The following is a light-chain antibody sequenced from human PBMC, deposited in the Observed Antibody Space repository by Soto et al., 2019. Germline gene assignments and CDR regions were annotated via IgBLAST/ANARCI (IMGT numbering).Light chain of an antibody. V-gene: IGKV3-20*01. J-gene: IGKJ4*01. CDR1: QSISSW. Sequence: PGDRVTITCRASQSISSWLAWYQQKPGQAPRLLIYGASNRATGIPDRFSGSGSGTEFTLTISRLEPEDFAVYYCQQYSSSPLTFGGGTKVDIK. CDR3: QQYSSSPLT. CDR2: GAS.